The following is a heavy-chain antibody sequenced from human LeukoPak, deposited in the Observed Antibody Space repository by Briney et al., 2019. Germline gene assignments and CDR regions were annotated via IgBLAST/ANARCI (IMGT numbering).Heavy chain of an antibody. CDR3: AKSRDSGYDPPGY. CDR1: GFTFSSYA. Sequence: GGSLRLSCAASGFTFSSYAMSWVRQAPGKGLGWVSAISGSGGSTYYADSVKGRFTISRDNSKNTLYLQMNSLRAEDTAVYYCAKSRDSGYDPPGYWGQGTLVTVSS. D-gene: IGHD5-12*01. CDR2: ISGSGGST. V-gene: IGHV3-23*01. J-gene: IGHJ4*02.